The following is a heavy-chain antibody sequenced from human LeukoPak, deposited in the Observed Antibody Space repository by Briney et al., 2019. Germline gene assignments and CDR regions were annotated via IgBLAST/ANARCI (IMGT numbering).Heavy chain of an antibody. D-gene: IGHD6-19*01. CDR1: GGSISSSNW. J-gene: IGHJ4*02. Sequence: SETLSLTCAVSGGSISSSNWWSWVRQPPGKGLEWIGEIYHSGSTNYNPSLQSRVTISVDTSKNQFSLKLSSVTAADTAVYYCARPIAGSSVWRSFDNWGQGTLVTVSS. CDR2: IYHSGST. V-gene: IGHV4-4*02. CDR3: ARPIAGSSVWRSFDN.